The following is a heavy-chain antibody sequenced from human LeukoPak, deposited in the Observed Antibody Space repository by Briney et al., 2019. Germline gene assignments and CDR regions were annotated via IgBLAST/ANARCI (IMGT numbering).Heavy chain of an antibody. Sequence: GGSLRLSCAASRFTFSSYGMHWVRQAPGKGLEWVAVISYDGSNKYYADSVKGRFTISRDNSKNTLYLQMNSLRAEDTAVYYCAKDAFDIWGQGTVVTVSS. CDR3: AKDAFDI. V-gene: IGHV3-30*18. CDR2: ISYDGSNK. J-gene: IGHJ3*02. CDR1: RFTFSSYG.